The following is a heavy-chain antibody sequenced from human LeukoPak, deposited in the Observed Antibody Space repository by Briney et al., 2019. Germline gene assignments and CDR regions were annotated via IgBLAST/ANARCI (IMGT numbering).Heavy chain of an antibody. J-gene: IGHJ3*02. CDR1: GSTFTSYG. D-gene: IGHD3-16*02. Sequence: ASVKVSCKASGSTFTSYGISWVRQAPGQGLEWMGWISAYNGNTNYAQKLQGRVTMTTDTSTSTAYMELRSLRSDDTAVYYCARGPSREDYVWGSYPLDAFDIWGQGTMVTVSS. CDR3: ARGPSREDYVWGSYPLDAFDI. CDR2: ISAYNGNT. V-gene: IGHV1-18*01.